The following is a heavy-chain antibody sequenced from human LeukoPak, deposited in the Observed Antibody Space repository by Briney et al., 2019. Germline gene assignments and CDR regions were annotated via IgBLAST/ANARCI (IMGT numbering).Heavy chain of an antibody. J-gene: IGHJ4*02. CDR1: GFTFSSYA. Sequence: GGSPRLSCAASGFTFSSYAMHWVRQAPGKGLEWVAVISYDGSNKYYADSVKGRFTVSRDNSKNTLYLQMSSLRAEDTAVYYCAKDERNWNYNLASQTYDWGQGTLVTVSS. D-gene: IGHD1-7*01. V-gene: IGHV3-30-3*01. CDR2: ISYDGSNK. CDR3: AKDERNWNYNLASQTYD.